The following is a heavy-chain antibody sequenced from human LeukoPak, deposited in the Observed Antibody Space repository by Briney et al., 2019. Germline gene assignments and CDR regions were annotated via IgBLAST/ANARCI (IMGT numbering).Heavy chain of an antibody. D-gene: IGHD3-9*01. CDR1: GYSFTKYG. CDR3: ARDGYDVLTGYKLDN. J-gene: IGHJ4*02. Sequence: ASVTVSCKTSGYSFTKYGLIWVRQAPGQGPEWIGWISAYNGNTKYAQRFQGRVTMTTETSTSTAYMEVRSLRPDDTAVYFCARDGYDVLTGYKLDNCGQGTLVTVSS. V-gene: IGHV1-18*01. CDR2: ISAYNGNT.